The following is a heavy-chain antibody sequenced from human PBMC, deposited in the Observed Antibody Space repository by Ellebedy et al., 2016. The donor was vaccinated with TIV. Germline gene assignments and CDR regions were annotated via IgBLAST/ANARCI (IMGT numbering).Heavy chain of an antibody. J-gene: IGHJ4*02. CDR3: AKDLEMELEY. CDR1: GGSISSFY. CDR2: IYSSGST. D-gene: IGHD1-1*01. Sequence: MPSETLSLTCTVPGGSISSFYWSWLRQPAGKGLEWIGRIYSSGSTNYNPSHKSRVTISVDKSKNQFSLKLRSVTAADTAVYYCAKDLEMELEYWGQGTLVTVSS. V-gene: IGHV4-4*07.